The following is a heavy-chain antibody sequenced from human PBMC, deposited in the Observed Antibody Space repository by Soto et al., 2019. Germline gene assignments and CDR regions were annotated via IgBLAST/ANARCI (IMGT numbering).Heavy chain of an antibody. CDR1: GYSFTSYW. V-gene: IGHV5-51*01. D-gene: IGHD5-18*01. J-gene: IGHJ6*02. CDR2: IYPGDSDT. Sequence: GESLKISCKGSGYSFTSYWIGWVRQMPGKGLEWMGIIYPGDSDTRYSPSFQGQVTISADKSISTAYLQWSSLKASDTAMYYCASHSGYSYGYGYYYGMDVWGQGTTVTVSS. CDR3: ASHSGYSYGYGYYYGMDV.